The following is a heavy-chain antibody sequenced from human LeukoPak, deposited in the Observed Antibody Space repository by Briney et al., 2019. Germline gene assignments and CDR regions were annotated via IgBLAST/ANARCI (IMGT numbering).Heavy chain of an antibody. CDR3: ASTYYDILTGRPDAFDI. J-gene: IGHJ3*02. V-gene: IGHV1-46*03. Sequence: GASVKVSCKASGYTFTSYYMHWVRQAPAQGLEWMGIINPSGGSTSYAQKFQGRVTMTRDTSTSTVYMELSSLRSEDTAVYYCASTYYDILTGRPDAFDIWGQGTMVTVSS. D-gene: IGHD3-9*01. CDR2: INPSGGST. CDR1: GYTFTSYY.